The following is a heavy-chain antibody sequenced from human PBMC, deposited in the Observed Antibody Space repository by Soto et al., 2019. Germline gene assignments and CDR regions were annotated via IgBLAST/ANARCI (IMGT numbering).Heavy chain of an antibody. CDR3: ARDQILTGMDV. V-gene: IGHV1-18*04. CDR2: ISADNGNT. CDR1: GYPFTSYG. Sequence: RASVKVSCKASGYPFTSYGISWVRQAPGQGLEWMGWISADNGNTNYAQKLQDRVTMSTDTSTNTAYMEVRSLRYDDTAIYYCARDQILTGMDVWGRGTTVTVSS. J-gene: IGHJ6*02. D-gene: IGHD3-9*01.